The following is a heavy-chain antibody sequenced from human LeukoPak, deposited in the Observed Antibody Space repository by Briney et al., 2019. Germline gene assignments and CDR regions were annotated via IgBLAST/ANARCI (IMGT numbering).Heavy chain of an antibody. CDR3: ASPQWLAF. CDR1: GITFSSYE. CDR2: ISTSGSTI. D-gene: IGHD6-19*01. V-gene: IGHV3-48*03. J-gene: IGHJ4*02. Sequence: QPGGSLRLSCVVSGITFSSYEMNWVRQAPGKGLEWVSYISTSGSTIYYADSVKGRFTISRGNAKNSLYLQMNGLRAEDTAIYYCASPQWLAFWGQGTLVTVSS.